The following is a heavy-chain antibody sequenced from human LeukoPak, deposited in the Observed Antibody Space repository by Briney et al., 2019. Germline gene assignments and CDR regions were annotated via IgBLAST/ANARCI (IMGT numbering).Heavy chain of an antibody. CDR3: ARGRSLRDAFDI. J-gene: IGHJ3*02. CDR1: GFTVSSNY. V-gene: IGHV3-21*01. CDR2: ISSSSSYI. D-gene: IGHD1-26*01. Sequence: GGSLRLSCAASGFTVSSNYMSWVRQAPGKGLEWVSSISSSSSYIYYADSVKGRFTISRDNAKNSLYLQMNSLRVEDTAVYYCARGRSLRDAFDIWGQGTMVTVSS.